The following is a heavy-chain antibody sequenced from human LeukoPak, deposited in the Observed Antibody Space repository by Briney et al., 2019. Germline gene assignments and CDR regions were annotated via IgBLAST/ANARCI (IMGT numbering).Heavy chain of an antibody. CDR3: AKSPAVDAAFDI. D-gene: IGHD4-23*01. V-gene: IGHV3-23*01. J-gene: IGHJ3*02. CDR2: ISGSGGST. Sequence: GGSLRLSCAASGFTFSSFAVSWVRQAPGKGLEWVSAISGSGGSTYYADSVKGRFTISRDNSKNTLYLQMNSLRAEDTAVYYCAKSPAVDAAFDIWGQGTMVTVS. CDR1: GFTFSSFA.